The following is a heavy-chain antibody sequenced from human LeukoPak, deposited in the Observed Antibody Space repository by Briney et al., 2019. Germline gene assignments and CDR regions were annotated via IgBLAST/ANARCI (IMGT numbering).Heavy chain of an antibody. V-gene: IGHV4-4*02. CDR1: GGSISSSNW. Sequence: PSETLSLTCAVSGGSISSSNWWSWVRQPPGKGLEWIGEIHHSGSTNYNPSLKSRVTISVDKSKNQFSLKMNSVTAADTAVYYCARIRGYGSDYYYYYMDVWGKGTTVAVSS. J-gene: IGHJ6*03. CDR3: ARIRGYGSDYYYYYMDV. D-gene: IGHD6-19*01. CDR2: IHHSGST.